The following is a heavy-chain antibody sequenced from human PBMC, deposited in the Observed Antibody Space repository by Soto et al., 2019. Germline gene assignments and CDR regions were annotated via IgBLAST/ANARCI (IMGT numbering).Heavy chain of an antibody. V-gene: IGHV3-7*01. Sequence: GGSLRLSCAASGFTFSSYWMSWVRQAPGKGLEWVANIKQDGSEKYYVDSVKGRFTISRDNAKNSLYLQMNSLRAEDTAVYYCARDHGASRPNQYYYYYYYMDVWGKGTTVTVSS. CDR3: ARDHGASRPNQYYYYYYYMDV. CDR1: GFTFSSYW. CDR2: IKQDGSEK. J-gene: IGHJ6*03. D-gene: IGHD6-13*01.